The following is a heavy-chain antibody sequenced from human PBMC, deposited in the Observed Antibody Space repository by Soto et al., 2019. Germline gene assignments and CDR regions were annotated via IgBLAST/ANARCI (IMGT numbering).Heavy chain of an antibody. CDR1: GGSISSYY. J-gene: IGHJ5*02. Sequence: SETLSLTCTVSGGSISSYYWSWIRQPPGKGLEWIGYIYYSGSTNYNPPLKSRVTISVDTSKNQFSLKLSSVTAADTAVYYCARGAERVVPAALNWFDPWGQGTLVTVSS. D-gene: IGHD2-2*01. CDR3: ARGAERVVPAALNWFDP. V-gene: IGHV4-59*01. CDR2: IYYSGST.